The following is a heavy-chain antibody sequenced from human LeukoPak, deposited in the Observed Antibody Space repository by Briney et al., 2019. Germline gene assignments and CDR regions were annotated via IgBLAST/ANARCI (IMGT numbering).Heavy chain of an antibody. CDR2: IRSKAYGGTT. Sequence: GGSLRLSCAASVCTFSSYWMTWVRKAPGKGLEWVGFIRSKAYGGTTEYAASVKGRFTISRDDSKSIAYLQMNSLKTEDTAVYYCTRAGYYYDSSGYYYYEPWFDPWGQGTLVTVSS. J-gene: IGHJ5*02. CDR1: VCTFSSYW. CDR3: TRAGYYYDSSGYYYYEPWFDP. V-gene: IGHV3-49*04. D-gene: IGHD3-22*01.